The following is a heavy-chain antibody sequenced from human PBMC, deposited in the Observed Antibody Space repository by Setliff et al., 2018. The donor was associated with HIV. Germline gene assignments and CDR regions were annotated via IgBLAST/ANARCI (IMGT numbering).Heavy chain of an antibody. J-gene: IGHJ5*01. Sequence: ASVKVSCKASGYTFSDHDINWVRQASGQRLEWMGWVHPKSDNSGLAQKFQGRVFLTSNASLNTTYMYLNGLTSDDTATYYCARRIKDNDNYNIPCESWGQGTLVTVSS. D-gene: IGHD3-10*01. CDR3: ARRIKDNDNYNIPCES. CDR1: GYTFSDHD. CDR2: VHPKSDNS. V-gene: IGHV1-8*02.